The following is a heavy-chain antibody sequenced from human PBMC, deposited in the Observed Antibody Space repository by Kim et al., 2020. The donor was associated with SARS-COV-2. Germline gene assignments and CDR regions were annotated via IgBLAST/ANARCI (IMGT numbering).Heavy chain of an antibody. CDR2: IHSGGNT. V-gene: IGHV3-53*01. J-gene: IGHJ3*02. CDR3: ARDQALDI. Sequence: EGSLRLSCAASGFTVNSNYMSWVRQAPGKGLEWVSVIHSGGNTYHADSVKGRFTISRDNSENTLFLQMNSLRVEDTAVYYCARDQALDIWGQGTMVTVSS. CDR1: GFTVNSNY.